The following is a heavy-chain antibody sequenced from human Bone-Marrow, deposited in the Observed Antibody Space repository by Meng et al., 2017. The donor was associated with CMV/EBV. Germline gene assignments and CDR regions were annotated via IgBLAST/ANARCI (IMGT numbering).Heavy chain of an antibody. V-gene: IGHV1-69*05. CDR3: ASGYYYYGMDV. Sequence: SVKVSCKASGYTFTSYDINWVRQATGQGLEWMGGIIPIFGTANYAQKFQGRVTITTDESTSTAYMELSSLRSEDTAVYYCASGYYYYGMDVWGQGTTVTVSS. CDR2: IIPIFGTA. CDR1: GYTFTSYD. J-gene: IGHJ6*02.